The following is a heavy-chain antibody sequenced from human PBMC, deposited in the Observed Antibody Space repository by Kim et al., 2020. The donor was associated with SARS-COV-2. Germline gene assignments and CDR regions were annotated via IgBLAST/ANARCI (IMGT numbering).Heavy chain of an antibody. CDR2: IIPVVGLT. Sequence: SVKVSCKASGDTFDNHVINWLRQAPGQGLEWVGMIIPVVGLTTYAAKFSDRVTITADKSTTTSSMEVRSLTSEDTAIYYCARGVELRGLVITDFYSGMD. J-gene: IGHJ6*01. V-gene: IGHV1-69*04. CDR3: ARGVELRGLVITDFYSGMD. D-gene: IGHD3-10*01. CDR1: GDTFDNHV.